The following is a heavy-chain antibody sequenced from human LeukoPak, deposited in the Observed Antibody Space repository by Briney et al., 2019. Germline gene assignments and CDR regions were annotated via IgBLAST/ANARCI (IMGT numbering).Heavy chain of an antibody. D-gene: IGHD3-10*01. CDR3: ARAYYYGPGGY. CDR2: INAGNGNT. J-gene: IGHJ4*02. V-gene: IGHV1-3*01. Sequence: ASVKVSCKASGYTFTSYGVSWVRQAPGQGLEWMGWINAGNGNTKYSQKFQGRVTITRDTSASTAYMELSSLRSEDTAVYYCARAYYYGPGGYWGQGTLVTVSS. CDR1: GYTFTSYG.